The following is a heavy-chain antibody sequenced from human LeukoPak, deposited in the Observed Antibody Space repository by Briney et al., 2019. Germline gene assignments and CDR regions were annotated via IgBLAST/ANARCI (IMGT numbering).Heavy chain of an antibody. CDR1: GGTFSSYA. CDR3: ASPGYCSGGSCYRGGFDY. D-gene: IGHD2-15*01. V-gene: IGHV1-69*05. J-gene: IGHJ4*02. Sequence: ASVKVSCKASGGTFSSYAISWVRQAPGQGLEWMGGIIPIFGTANYARKFQGRVTITTDESTSTAYMELSSLRSEDTAVYYCASPGYCSGGSCYRGGFDYWGQGTLVTVSS. CDR2: IIPIFGTA.